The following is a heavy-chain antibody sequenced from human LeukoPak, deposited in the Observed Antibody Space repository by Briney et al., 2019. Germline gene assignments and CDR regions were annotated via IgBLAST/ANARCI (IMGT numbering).Heavy chain of an antibody. V-gene: IGHV1-69*05. D-gene: IGHD2-2*01. J-gene: IGHJ6*03. CDR2: ITPIFGTT. CDR1: GGTFSSYT. CDR3: ARLLVVPAAIEGYYYYMDV. Sequence: SVKVSCKASGGTFSSYTISWVRQAPGQGLEWMGGITPIFGTTNYAQKFQGRVTITTDESTSTAYMELSSLRSEDTAVYYCARLLVVPAAIEGYYYYMDVWGKGTTVTVSS.